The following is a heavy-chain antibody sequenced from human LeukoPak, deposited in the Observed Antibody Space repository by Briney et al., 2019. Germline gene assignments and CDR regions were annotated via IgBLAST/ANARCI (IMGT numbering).Heavy chain of an antibody. D-gene: IGHD6-13*01. CDR1: GYTFTGYY. V-gene: IGHV1-2*02. CDR2: INPNSGGT. Sequence: GASVKVSCKASGYTFTGYYMHWVREAPGQGLEWMGWINPNSGGTNYAQKFPGRVTMTRDPSISTAYMELSRLRSDDTAVYYCARSYSSSWFFDYWGQGTLVTVSS. CDR3: ARSYSSSWFFDY. J-gene: IGHJ4*02.